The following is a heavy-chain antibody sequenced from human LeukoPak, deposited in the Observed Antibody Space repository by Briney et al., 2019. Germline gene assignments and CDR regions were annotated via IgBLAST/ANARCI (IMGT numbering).Heavy chain of an antibody. D-gene: IGHD1-1*01. CDR2: IYDRGDT. J-gene: IGHJ4*02. CDR3: AGRRANTCNFCFVY. V-gene: IGHV3-66*02. Sequence: PGGSLRLSCAVSGFTVTSNFMSWVRQAPGKGLKWVSVIYDRGDTYYADSVKGRFTVSRDTSKNTLYLQLNNLGAEDTAVYYCAGRRANTCNFCFVYWGQGTLVTVSS. CDR1: GFTVTSNF.